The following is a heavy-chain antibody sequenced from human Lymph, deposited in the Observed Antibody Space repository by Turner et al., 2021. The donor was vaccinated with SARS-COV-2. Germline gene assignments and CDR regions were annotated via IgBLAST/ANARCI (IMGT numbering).Heavy chain of an antibody. V-gene: IGHV3-30*18. CDR3: AKVRSICGVVIGGMDV. J-gene: IGHJ6*02. CDR2: ISYDGSNK. CDR1: GFTFSSYG. D-gene: IGHD3-3*01. Sequence: QVQLVESGGGVVQPGRSLRLSCAASGFTFSSYGMHWVRQAPGKGLEWGAVISYDGSNKYYADSVKGRFTISRDNTKKTLYLQMNSLRAEDTAVYYCAKVRSICGVVIGGMDVWGQGTTVTVSS.